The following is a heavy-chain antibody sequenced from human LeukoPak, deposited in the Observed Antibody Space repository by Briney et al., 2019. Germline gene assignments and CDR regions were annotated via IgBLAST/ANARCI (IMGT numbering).Heavy chain of an antibody. CDR3: ARASMIVPPTAFDI. J-gene: IGHJ3*02. Sequence: SQTLSLTCTVSGGSISSGDYYWSWIRQPPGKGLEWIGYIYYSGSTNYNPSLKSRVTISVDTSKNQFSLKLSSVTAADTAVYYCARASMIVPPTAFDIWGQGTMVTVSS. CDR1: GGSISSGDYY. D-gene: IGHD3-22*01. CDR2: IYYSGST. V-gene: IGHV4-30-4*08.